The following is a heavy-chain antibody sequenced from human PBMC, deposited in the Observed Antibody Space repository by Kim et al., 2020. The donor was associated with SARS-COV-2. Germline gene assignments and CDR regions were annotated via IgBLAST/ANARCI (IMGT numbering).Heavy chain of an antibody. D-gene: IGHD6-19*01. Sequence: SETLSLTCTVSGGSISSYYWSWIRQPPGKGLEWIGYIYYSGSTNYNPSLKSRVTISVDTSKNQFSLKLSSVTAADTAVYYCAREGAVAPGGMDVWGQGTTVTVSS. CDR1: GGSISSYY. CDR3: AREGAVAPGGMDV. V-gene: IGHV4-59*01. CDR2: IYYSGST. J-gene: IGHJ6*02.